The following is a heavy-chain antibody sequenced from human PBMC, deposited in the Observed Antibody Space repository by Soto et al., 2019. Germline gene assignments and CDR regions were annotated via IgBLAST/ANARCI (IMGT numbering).Heavy chain of an antibody. J-gene: IGHJ4*02. V-gene: IGHV1-2*02. Sequence: ASVKVSCKASGYIFTGNYMHWVRQAPGQGLEYMGWINPNNGATNYAQNFQGRVTMTLDTSISTAYMEVGRLRSDDTAVYYCAPHYPDSSGYFDHWGQGTLVTVSS. CDR3: APHYPDSSGYFDH. CDR1: GYIFTGNY. D-gene: IGHD3-22*01. CDR2: INPNNGAT.